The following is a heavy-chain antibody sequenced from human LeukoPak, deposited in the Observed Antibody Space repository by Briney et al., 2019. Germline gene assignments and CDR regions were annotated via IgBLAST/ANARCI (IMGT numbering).Heavy chain of an antibody. CDR1: GYTFTSYD. D-gene: IGHD3-10*01. Sequence: ASVKVSCKASGYTFTSYDINWVRQATGQGLEWMGWMNPNSGNAGYAQRFQGRVTMTRSNSISTAYMELTSLRSEDTAVYYCGRPLQRGSWTQRALDYWGQGTLVTVSS. CDR3: GRPLQRGSWTQRALDY. CDR2: MNPNSGNA. V-gene: IGHV1-8*01. J-gene: IGHJ4*02.